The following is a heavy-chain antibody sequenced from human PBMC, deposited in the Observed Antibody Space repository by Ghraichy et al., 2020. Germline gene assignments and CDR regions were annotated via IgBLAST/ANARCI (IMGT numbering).Heavy chain of an antibody. Sequence: SVKVSCKASGGTFSSYAISWVRQAPGQGLEWMGGIIPIFGTANYAQKFQGRVTITADKSTSTAYMELSSLRSEDTAVYYCARDWSDDYISQSVLEQDAFDIWGQGTMVTVSS. D-gene: IGHD3-16*01. CDR2: IIPIFGTA. J-gene: IGHJ3*02. CDR3: ARDWSDDYISQSVLEQDAFDI. CDR1: GGTFSSYA. V-gene: IGHV1-69*06.